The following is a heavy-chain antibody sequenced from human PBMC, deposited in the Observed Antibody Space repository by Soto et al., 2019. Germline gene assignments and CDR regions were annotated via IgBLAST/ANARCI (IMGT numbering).Heavy chain of an antibody. CDR1: GYTFTSYA. D-gene: IGHD2-21*02. J-gene: IGHJ4*02. CDR2: INAGNGNT. V-gene: IGHV1-3*01. CDR3: AWSIVVVTALDY. Sequence: GATVKVSCKASGYTFTSYAMHWVRQARGQRLEWMGWINAGNGNTKYSQKFQGRVTITRDTSASTAYMELSSLRSEDTAVYYCAWSIVVVTALDYWGQGTLVTVSS.